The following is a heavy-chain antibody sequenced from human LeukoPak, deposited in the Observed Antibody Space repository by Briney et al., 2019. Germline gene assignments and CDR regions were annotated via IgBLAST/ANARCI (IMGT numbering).Heavy chain of an antibody. D-gene: IGHD2-2*01. Sequence: ASVTVSCKVSGYTLTELSMHWVRQAPGKGLEWMGGFDPEDGETIYARKFQGRVTMTEDTSTDTAYMELSSLRSEDTAVYYCARDSGGCSSTSCYSPLIDYWGQGTLVTVSS. CDR1: GYTLTELS. J-gene: IGHJ4*02. CDR3: ARDSGGCSSTSCYSPLIDY. V-gene: IGHV1-24*01. CDR2: FDPEDGET.